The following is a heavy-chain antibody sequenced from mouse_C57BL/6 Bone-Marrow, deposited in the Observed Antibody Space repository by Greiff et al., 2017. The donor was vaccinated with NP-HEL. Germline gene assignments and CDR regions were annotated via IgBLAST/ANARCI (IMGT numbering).Heavy chain of an antibody. Sequence: EVMLVESGPGLAKPSQTLSLTCSVTGYSITSDYWNWIRKFPGNKLEYMGYICSSGSTYSNPSLKRRISITRDTSKNQYYLQLNSVTTEDTATYYCARSPLWLRRNYYAMDYWGQGTSVTVSS. CDR2: ICSSGST. CDR3: ARSPLWLRRNYYAMDY. J-gene: IGHJ4*01. CDR1: GYSITSDY. D-gene: IGHD2-2*01. V-gene: IGHV3-8*01.